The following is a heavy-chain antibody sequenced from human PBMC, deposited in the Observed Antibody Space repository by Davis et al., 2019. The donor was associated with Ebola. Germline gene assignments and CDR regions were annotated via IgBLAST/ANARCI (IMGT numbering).Heavy chain of an antibody. CDR2: IYYSGST. V-gene: IGHV4-39*07. CDR3: ARDKGVAVAGTYNYYFDY. Sequence: MPGGSLRLSCTVSGGSISSSSYYWGWIRQPPGKGLEWIGSIYYSGSTYYNPSLKSRVTISVDTSKNQFSLKLSSVTAADTAVYYCARDKGVAVAGTYNYYFDYWGQGTLGTVSS. J-gene: IGHJ4*02. CDR1: GGSISSSSYY. D-gene: IGHD6-19*01.